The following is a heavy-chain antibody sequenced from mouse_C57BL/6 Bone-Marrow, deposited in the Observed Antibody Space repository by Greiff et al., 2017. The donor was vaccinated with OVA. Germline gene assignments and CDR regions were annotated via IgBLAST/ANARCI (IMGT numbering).Heavy chain of an antibody. V-gene: IGHV1-7*01. CDR3: AREGGGNYKEMDY. Sequence: VQLQQSGAELAKPGASVKLSCKASGYTFTSYWMHWVKQRPGQGLEWIGYINPSSGYTKYNQKFKDKATLTADKPSSTAYMQLSSLTYEDSAVYYCAREGGGNYKEMDYWGQGTSVTVSS. CDR1: GYTFTSYW. CDR2: INPSSGYT. J-gene: IGHJ4*01. D-gene: IGHD2-1*01.